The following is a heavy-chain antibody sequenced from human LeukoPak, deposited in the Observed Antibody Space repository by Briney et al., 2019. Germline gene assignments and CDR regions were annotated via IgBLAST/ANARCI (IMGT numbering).Heavy chain of an antibody. Sequence: SQTLSLTCAVSGGSISSGGYPWSWIRQPPGKGLEWIGYIYYSGSTYYNPSLKSRVTISVDTSKNQFSLKLSSVTAADTAVYYCARVGLAPYAFDIWGQGTMVTVSS. V-gene: IGHV4-30-4*07. CDR3: ARVGLAPYAFDI. J-gene: IGHJ3*02. CDR2: IYYSGST. CDR1: GGSISSGGYP. D-gene: IGHD2-15*01.